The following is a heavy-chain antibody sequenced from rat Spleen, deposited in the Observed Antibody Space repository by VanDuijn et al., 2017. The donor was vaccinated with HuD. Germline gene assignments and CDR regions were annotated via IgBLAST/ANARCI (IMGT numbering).Heavy chain of an antibody. D-gene: IGHD1-12*03. V-gene: IGHV2S61*01. CDR2: IWGNGNT. J-gene: IGHJ2*01. Sequence: QVHLKESGPGLVQPSQTLSLTCTVSGFSLSSHGVIWVRQPPGKGLEWMGVIWGNGNTNFKSVLKSRLSISRDTSKRQVFLKMNNLQIEDTAMYFCASQYYYDGYYRDYWGQGVMVTVSS. CDR3: ASQYYYDGYYRDY. CDR1: GFSLSSHG.